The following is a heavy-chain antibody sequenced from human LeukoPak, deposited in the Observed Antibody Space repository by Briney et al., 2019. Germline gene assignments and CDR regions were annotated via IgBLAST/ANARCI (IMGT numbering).Heavy chain of an antibody. D-gene: IGHD3-9*01. J-gene: IGHJ4*02. CDR2: ISSSGGTI. Sequence: GGSLRLSCAASGFTFNSYEMNWVRQAPGKGLEWVSYISSSGGTIYYADSVKGRFTISRDNAKNSLYLQMNSLRVEDTAVYYCARDTPFEGWGQGTLVTVSS. V-gene: IGHV3-48*03. CDR3: ARDTPFEG. CDR1: GFTFNSYE.